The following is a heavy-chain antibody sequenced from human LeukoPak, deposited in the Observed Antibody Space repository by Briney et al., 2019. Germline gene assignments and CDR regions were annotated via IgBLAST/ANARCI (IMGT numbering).Heavy chain of an antibody. CDR3: ARSYYGDYASWFDP. V-gene: IGHV3-21*01. CDR1: GFTFNSYS. J-gene: IGHJ5*02. Sequence: PGGSLRLSCAASGFTFNSYSMNWVRQAPGKGLEWVSSISSSSSYIYYADSVKGRFTISRDNAKNSLYLQMNSLRAEDTAVYYCARSYYGDYASWFDPWGQGTLVTVSS. D-gene: IGHD4-17*01. CDR2: ISSSSSYI.